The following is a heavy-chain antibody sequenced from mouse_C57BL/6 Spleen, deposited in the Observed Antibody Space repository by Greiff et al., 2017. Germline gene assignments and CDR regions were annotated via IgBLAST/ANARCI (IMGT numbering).Heavy chain of an antibody. Sequence: EVKLMESGGGLVKPGGSLKLSCAASGFTFSSSAMSWVRQTPEKRLEWVATISDGGSYTYYPDNVKGRFTISRDNAKNNLYLQMSHLKSEDTAMYYCARDWDYFDYWGKGTTLTVSS. V-gene: IGHV5-4*01. CDR1: GFTFSSSA. CDR2: ISDGGSYT. J-gene: IGHJ2*01. CDR3: ARDWDYFDY.